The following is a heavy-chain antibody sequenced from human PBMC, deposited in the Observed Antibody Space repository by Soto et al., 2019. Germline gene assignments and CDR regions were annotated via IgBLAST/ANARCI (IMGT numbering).Heavy chain of an antibody. J-gene: IGHJ4*02. V-gene: IGHV3-7*01. CDR1: GLTFSSPW. D-gene: IGHD4-17*01. CDR2: MKQDDSEK. CDR3: TRDDYYGGTSRD. Sequence: EVQLVESGGTLVQPGGSLRLSCAASGLTFSSPWMSWVRQAPGKGLEWVANMKQDDSEKYYLESVKGRFTISRDNTKNSLGLQMNSLRVEDTAVYYCTRDDYYGGTSRDWGQGTLVTVSS.